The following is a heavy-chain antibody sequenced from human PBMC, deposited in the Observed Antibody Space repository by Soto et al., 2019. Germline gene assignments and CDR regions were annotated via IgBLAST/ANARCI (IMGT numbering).Heavy chain of an antibody. CDR2: IYYSGST. CDR1: GASISRESYY. Sequence: QVQLQESGPGLVKPSQTLSLTCTVSGASISRESYYWSWIRQHPGEGLEWIGHIYYSGSTYYKPSLKGRVTISADTSKNEFSLRLTNATAADTAVYYCASSRDYLYRSGNFLYAMDVWGRGTTVTVSS. CDR3: ASSRDYLYRSGNFLYAMDV. D-gene: IGHD3-10*01. J-gene: IGHJ6*02. V-gene: IGHV4-31*03.